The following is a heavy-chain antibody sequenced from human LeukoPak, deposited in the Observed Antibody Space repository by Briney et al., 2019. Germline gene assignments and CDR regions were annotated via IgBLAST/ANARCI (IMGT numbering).Heavy chain of an antibody. J-gene: IGHJ5*02. Sequence: PSETLSLTCTVSGGSISSYYWSWIRQPAGKGLEWIGRIYTSGSTNYNPSLKSRVTMSVDTSKNQFSLKLSSVTAADTAVYYCARGRDGTGYSLDWFDPWGQGTLVTVSS. D-gene: IGHD3-9*01. V-gene: IGHV4-4*07. CDR3: ARGRDGTGYSLDWFDP. CDR2: IYTSGST. CDR1: GGSISSYY.